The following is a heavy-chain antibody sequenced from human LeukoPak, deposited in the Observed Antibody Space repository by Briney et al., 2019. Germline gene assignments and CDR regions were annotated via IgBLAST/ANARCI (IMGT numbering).Heavy chain of an antibody. CDR2: ISYDGSNK. CDR3: AREIYLGKSGSFDY. CDR1: GFTFSSYA. V-gene: IGHV3-30-3*01. D-gene: IGHD1-26*01. Sequence: GGSLRLSCAASGFTFSSYAMHWVRQAPGKGLEWVAVISYDGSNKYYADSVKGRFTISRDNSKNTLYLQMNSLRAEDTAVYYCAREIYLGKSGSFDYWGQGTLVTVSS. J-gene: IGHJ4*02.